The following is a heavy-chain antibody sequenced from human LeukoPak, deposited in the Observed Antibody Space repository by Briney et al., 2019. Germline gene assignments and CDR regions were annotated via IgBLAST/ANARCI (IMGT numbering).Heavy chain of an antibody. CDR2: INAGNGNT. D-gene: IGHD5-12*01. V-gene: IGHV1-3*01. J-gene: IGHJ4*02. Sequence: GASVKVSCKASGYTFTSYAMHWVRQAPGQRLEWMGWINAGNGNTKYSQKFQGRVTITRDTFASTAYMELSSLRSEDTAVYYCAVEGGYDLDYFDYWGQGTLVTVSS. CDR1: GYTFTSYA. CDR3: AVEGGYDLDYFDY.